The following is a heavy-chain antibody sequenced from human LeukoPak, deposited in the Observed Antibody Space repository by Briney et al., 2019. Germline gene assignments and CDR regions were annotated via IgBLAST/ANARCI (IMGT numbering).Heavy chain of an antibody. CDR1: GGSISSGSYY. V-gene: IGHV4-61*02. CDR2: IYASGNI. CDR3: ATGYGNLDS. D-gene: IGHD2-15*01. Sequence: SETLSLTCTVSGGSISSGSYYWSWIRQPAGKGLEWIGRIYASGNINYNPSLKSRLTLSVDTSKNQFSLKLSSVTAADTAVYYCATGYGNLDSWGQGTLVTVSS. J-gene: IGHJ5*01.